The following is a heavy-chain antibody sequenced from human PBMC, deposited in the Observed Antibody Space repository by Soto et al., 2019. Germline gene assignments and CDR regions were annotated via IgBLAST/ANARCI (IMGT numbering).Heavy chain of an antibody. J-gene: IGHJ4*02. D-gene: IGHD4-17*01. CDR3: VRDLQYGENSDY. V-gene: IGHV1-46*01. Sequence: QVQLVQSGAEVKKPGASVKISCKASGYTFTSYYVYWVRQAPGQGLEWMGIINPSGGSTTYAQKFQGRVSMTRDTSTRTVYMELSSLRSEDTAVYYCVRDLQYGENSDYWGQGTLVTVSS. CDR1: GYTFTSYY. CDR2: INPSGGST.